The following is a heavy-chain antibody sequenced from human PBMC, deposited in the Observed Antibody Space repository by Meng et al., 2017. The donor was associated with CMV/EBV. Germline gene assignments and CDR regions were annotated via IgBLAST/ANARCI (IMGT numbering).Heavy chain of an antibody. CDR1: GFTFSSYD. D-gene: IGHD6-6*01. CDR3: ARDLLKGGIAARPAGMGY. Sequence: GESLKISCAACGFTFSSYDMHWVRQATGKGLEWVSAIGTAGDTYYPGSVKGQFTISRENAKNSLYLQMNSLRAGDTAVYYCARDLLKGGIAARPAGMGYWGQGTLVTVSS. V-gene: IGHV3-13*03. CDR2: IGTAGDT. J-gene: IGHJ4*02.